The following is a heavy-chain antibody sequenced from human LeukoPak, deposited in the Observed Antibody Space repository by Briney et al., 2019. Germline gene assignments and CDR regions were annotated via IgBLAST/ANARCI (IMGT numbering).Heavy chain of an antibody. CDR3: ARVLGYNDFDY. CDR1: GFTVSSNY. J-gene: IGHJ4*02. CDR2: IYSGGST. V-gene: IGHV3-53*01. Sequence: PGGSLRLSCAASGFTVSSNYMSWVRQAPGKGLEWVSVIYSGGSTYYADSVKGRFTISRDNSKNTLYLQMNSLRAGDTAVYYCARVLGYNDFDYWGQGTLVTVSS. D-gene: IGHD5-24*01.